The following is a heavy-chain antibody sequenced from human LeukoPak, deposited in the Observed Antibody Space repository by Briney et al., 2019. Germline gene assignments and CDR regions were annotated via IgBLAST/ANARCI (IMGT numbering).Heavy chain of an antibody. CDR3: ARGRTSSRPPYYYYYMDV. CDR2: IYTSGST. CDR1: GGSFSSYY. V-gene: IGHV4-59*10. D-gene: IGHD6-13*01. Sequence: SETLSLTCAVYGGSFSSYYWSWIRQPAGKGLEWIGRIYTSGSTNYNPSLKSRVTMSVDTSKNQFSLKLSSVTAADTAVYYCARGRTSSRPPYYYYYMDVWGKGTTVTISS. J-gene: IGHJ6*03.